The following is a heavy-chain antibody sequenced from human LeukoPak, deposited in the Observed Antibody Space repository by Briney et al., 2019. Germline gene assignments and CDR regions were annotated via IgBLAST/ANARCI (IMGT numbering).Heavy chain of an antibody. D-gene: IGHD3-16*01. Sequence: GGSLRLSCAASRFTLSNAWMSWVRQAPGKGLEWVGRIKGKTDGGTTDYAAPVKGRFTISRDDSKNTLYLQMNSLKTEDTAVYYCTTARGAYWGQETLVTVSS. V-gene: IGHV3-15*01. CDR3: TTARGAY. CDR1: RFTLSNAW. CDR2: IKGKTDGGTT. J-gene: IGHJ4*02.